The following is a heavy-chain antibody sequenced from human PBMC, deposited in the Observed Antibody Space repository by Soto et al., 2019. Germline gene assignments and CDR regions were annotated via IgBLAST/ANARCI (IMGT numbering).Heavy chain of an antibody. Sequence: GGSLRLSCAASGFTVSSNYMSWVRQAPGKGLEWVSVIYSGGSTYYADSVKGRFTISRDNSKNTLYLQMNSLRAEDTAVYYWARAVSDSSSWYGGAYFDYWGQGTLVTVSS. D-gene: IGHD6-13*01. CDR1: GFTVSSNY. J-gene: IGHJ4*02. CDR3: ARAVSDSSSWYGGAYFDY. CDR2: IYSGGST. V-gene: IGHV3-66*01.